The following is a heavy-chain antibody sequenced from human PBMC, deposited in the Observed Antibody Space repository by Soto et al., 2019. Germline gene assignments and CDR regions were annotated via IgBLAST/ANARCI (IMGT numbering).Heavy chain of an antibody. J-gene: IGHJ1*01. CDR2: IHSSGSI. D-gene: IGHD3-22*01. CDR3: ARDLDGLHDDNSGPYPRPG. CDR1: GGSISSDDYY. Sequence: PSEPLSLPCTVSGGSISSDDYYWSWIRQAPGRGLEWIGYIHSSGSIYYNPSLKSRATMSIDTARNQFSLKVSSVTVADTAVYYCARDLDGLHDDNSGPYPRPGWGQGTLVTVSS. V-gene: IGHV4-30-4*01.